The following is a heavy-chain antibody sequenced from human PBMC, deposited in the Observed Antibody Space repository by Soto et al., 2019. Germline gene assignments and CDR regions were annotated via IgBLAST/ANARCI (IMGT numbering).Heavy chain of an antibody. J-gene: IGHJ4*02. CDR2: IDWVDDK. CDR1: GFSLSTSGMS. CDR3: ARIGASGWPWAYDY. Sequence: ESGPTLVNPTETLTLTCTFAGFSLSTSGMSVSWIRQPPGKPLEWLALIDWVDDKYYSTSLKTRLTISKDTSKNQVVLTMTNMDPVDTATYYCARIGASGWPWAYDYWGQGTLVTVSS. V-gene: IGHV2-70*01. D-gene: IGHD6-19*01.